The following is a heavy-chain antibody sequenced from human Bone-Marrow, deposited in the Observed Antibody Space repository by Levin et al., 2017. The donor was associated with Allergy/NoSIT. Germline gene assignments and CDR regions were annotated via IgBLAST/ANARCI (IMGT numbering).Heavy chain of an antibody. CDR3: AKLRPQCYGGTCARGEFDV. D-gene: IGHD2-15*01. V-gene: IGHV3-9*01. CDR2: ISRNSDSI. J-gene: IGHJ2*01. Sequence: PGGSLRLSCEGSGFTFDDYAMHWVRQVPGKGLQWVSGISRNSDSIGYADSVKGRFTISRDNAKKSLYLEMNSLRLEDTAFYYCAKLRPQCYGGTCARGEFDVWGRGTLVTVSS. CDR1: GFTFDDYA.